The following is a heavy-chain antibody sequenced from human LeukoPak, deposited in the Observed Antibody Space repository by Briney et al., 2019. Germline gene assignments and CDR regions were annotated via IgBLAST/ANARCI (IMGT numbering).Heavy chain of an antibody. CDR1: GGSFSGYY. V-gene: IGHV4-34*01. Sequence: SETLSLTCAVCGGSFSGYYWSWIRQPPGKGLEWIGEINHSGSTNYNPSLKSRVTISVDTSKNQFSLKLSSVTAADTAVYYCARSRWQTELFGYWGQGTLVTVSS. CDR3: ARSRWQTELFGY. J-gene: IGHJ4*02. D-gene: IGHD1-14*01. CDR2: INHSGST.